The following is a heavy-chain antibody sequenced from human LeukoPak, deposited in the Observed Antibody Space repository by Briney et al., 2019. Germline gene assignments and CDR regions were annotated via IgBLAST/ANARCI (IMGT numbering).Heavy chain of an antibody. CDR1: GFTFSSYA. CDR2: ISGSGGST. Sequence: QTGRSLRLSCAASGFTFSSYAMSWVSQAPGKGLEWVSAISGSGGSTYYADSVKGRFTISRDNSKNTLYLQMNSLRAEDTAVYYCAKAPPYDFWSGYRYGMDVWGQGTTVTVSS. V-gene: IGHV3-23*01. J-gene: IGHJ6*02. D-gene: IGHD3-3*01. CDR3: AKAPPYDFWSGYRYGMDV.